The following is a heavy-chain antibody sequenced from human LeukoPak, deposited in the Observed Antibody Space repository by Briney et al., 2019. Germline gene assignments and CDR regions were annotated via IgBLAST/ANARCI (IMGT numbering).Heavy chain of an antibody. CDR1: GGSISSYY. V-gene: IGHV4-59*01. J-gene: IGHJ4*02. CDR2: IYYSGST. CDR3: ARARRGATHYFDY. Sequence: PSETLSLTCTVSGGSISSYYWSWIRQPPGKGLEWIGYIYYSGSTNYNPSLKSRVTISVDTSKNQFSLKLSSVTAADTAVYYCARARRGATHYFDYWGQGTLVTVSS. D-gene: IGHD1-26*01.